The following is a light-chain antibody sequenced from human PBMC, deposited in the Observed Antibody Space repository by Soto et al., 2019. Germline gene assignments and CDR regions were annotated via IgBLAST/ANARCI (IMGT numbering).Light chain of an antibody. CDR2: EVN. Sequence: QSALTQPASVSGSPGQSITISCTGTSSDVGGFNGVSWYQQEPGKAPKLMIYEVNNRPSGVSNRFSGSKSGNTASLTISGLQAEDEDDYYCSSFTSTSTYVLGTGTKLTVL. V-gene: IGLV2-14*01. CDR1: SSDVGGFNG. J-gene: IGLJ1*01. CDR3: SSFTSTSTYV.